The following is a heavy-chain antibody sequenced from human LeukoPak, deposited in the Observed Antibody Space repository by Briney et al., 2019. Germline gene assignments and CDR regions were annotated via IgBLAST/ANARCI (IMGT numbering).Heavy chain of an antibody. J-gene: IGHJ4*02. CDR3: ARTLAAAGYPFDY. CDR1: GNYW. V-gene: IGHV3-74*01. Sequence: GGSLRLSCAASGNYWMHWVRQAPGKGLVWVSHINSDGSWTSYADSVKGRFTISKDNAKNTLYLQMNSLRAEDTAVYYCARTLAAAGYPFDYWGQGTLVTVSS. D-gene: IGHD6-13*01. CDR2: INSDGSWT.